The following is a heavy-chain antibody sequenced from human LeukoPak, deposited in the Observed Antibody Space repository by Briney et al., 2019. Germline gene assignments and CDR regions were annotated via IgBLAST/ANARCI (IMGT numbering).Heavy chain of an antibody. J-gene: IGHJ4*02. Sequence: GESLKISCKGFGYSFTSYWLGWVRQMPGKGPEWMGIIYPGDSDTRYSPSFQGQVIFSADKSINTAYLQWTSLKASDTAMYYCASLEMATDYWGQGTLVTVSS. CDR3: ASLEMATDY. D-gene: IGHD5-24*01. V-gene: IGHV5-51*01. CDR1: GYSFTSYW. CDR2: IYPGDSDT.